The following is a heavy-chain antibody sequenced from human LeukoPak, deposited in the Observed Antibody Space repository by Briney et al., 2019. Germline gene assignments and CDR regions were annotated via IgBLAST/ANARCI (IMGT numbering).Heavy chain of an antibody. Sequence: GGSLRLSCAASGFTYISYAMSWVRQARGRGLECVSAISGSGGSTYYADFVRGRFTISRDNSKNTLYLQMNSLRAEDTAVYYCAKDSGSGDFNYWGQGTLVTVSS. CDR2: ISGSGGST. V-gene: IGHV3-23*01. D-gene: IGHD7-27*01. CDR1: GFTYISYA. J-gene: IGHJ4*02. CDR3: AKDSGSGDFNY.